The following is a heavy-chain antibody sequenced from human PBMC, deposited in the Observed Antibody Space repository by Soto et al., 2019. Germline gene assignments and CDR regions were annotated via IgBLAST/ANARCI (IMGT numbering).Heavy chain of an antibody. CDR2: IIPIFGTT. D-gene: IGHD3-3*01. CDR1: GGTFSSYA. CDR3: ARVVTIFGVVPTYYFDY. Sequence: SVKVSCKASGGTFSSYAISWVRQAPGQGLEWMGWIIPIFGTTNYAQKFQGRVTITTDTSTSTAYMELSSLRSEDKAVYYAARVVTIFGVVPTYYFDYWGQGTLVTVSS. J-gene: IGHJ4*02. V-gene: IGHV1-69*05.